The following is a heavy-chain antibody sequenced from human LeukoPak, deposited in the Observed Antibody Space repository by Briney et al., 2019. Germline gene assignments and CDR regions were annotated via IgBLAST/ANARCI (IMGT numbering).Heavy chain of an antibody. CDR2: ISYSGST. CDR1: GGSISSSTYY. J-gene: IGHJ4*02. Sequence: PSETLSLTCTVSGGSISSSTYYWGWIRQPPGKGLEWIGSISYSGSTSYNPSLQSRVTISVDTSKSQFSLKLGSVTAADTAVYYCARHRVGGSGWLYYFDYWGQGTLVTVSS. V-gene: IGHV4-39*01. D-gene: IGHD6-19*01. CDR3: ARHRVGGSGWLYYFDY.